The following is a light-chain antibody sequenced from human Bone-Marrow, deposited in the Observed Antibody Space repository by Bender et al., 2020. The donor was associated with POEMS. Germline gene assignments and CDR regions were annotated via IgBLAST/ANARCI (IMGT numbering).Light chain of an antibody. J-gene: IGLJ2*01. CDR2: KDT. Sequence: SYELTQPPSVSVSPGQTARITCSGDAFAKQSSYWYQQRPGQAPVLVIYKDTERPSGIPEQFSGSKSGNTATLTISRVEAGDEADYYCQVWDSSTIIFGGGTKLTVL. V-gene: IGLV3-25*02. CDR1: AFAKQS. CDR3: QVWDSSTII.